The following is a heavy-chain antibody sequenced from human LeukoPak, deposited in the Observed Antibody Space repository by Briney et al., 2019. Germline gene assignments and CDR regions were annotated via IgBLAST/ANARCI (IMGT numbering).Heavy chain of an antibody. V-gene: IGHV1-18*01. CDR1: GYTFTSYG. D-gene: IGHD4-17*01. J-gene: IGHJ5*02. CDR3: ARAGGDYGAPNCFAP. CDR2: ISAYNGNT. Sequence: ASVKVSCKASGYTFTSYGISWVRQAPGQGLEWMGWISAYNGNTNYAQKLQGRVTMTTDTSTSTAYMELRSLRSDDTAVYYCARAGGDYGAPNCFAPWGQGPLVTVPS.